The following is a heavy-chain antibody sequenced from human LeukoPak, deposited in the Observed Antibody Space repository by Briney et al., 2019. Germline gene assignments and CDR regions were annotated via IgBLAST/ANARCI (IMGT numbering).Heavy chain of an antibody. J-gene: IGHJ5*02. Sequence: SETLSLTCTVSGGSISSYCWSWIRQPPGKGLEWIGYMYYSGSTNYNPSLKSRVTISVDTSKNQFSLKLSSVTAADTAVYYCARVSMVRGLTGWFDPWGQGTLVTVSS. V-gene: IGHV4-59*12. CDR3: ARVSMVRGLTGWFDP. D-gene: IGHD3-10*01. CDR1: GGSISSYC. CDR2: MYYSGST.